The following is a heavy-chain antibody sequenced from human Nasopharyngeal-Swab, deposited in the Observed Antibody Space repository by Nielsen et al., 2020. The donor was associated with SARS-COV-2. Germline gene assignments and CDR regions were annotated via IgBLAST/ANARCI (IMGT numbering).Heavy chain of an antibody. Sequence: GESLKISCAASGFTFSSYGIHWVRQAPGKGLEWVAVISYDGSNKYYADSVKGRFTISRDNSKNSLYLQMNSLRTEDTALYYCAKDMSDTAMAPPMDVWGKGTTVTVSS. CDR2: ISYDGSNK. V-gene: IGHV3-30*18. CDR3: AKDMSDTAMAPPMDV. CDR1: GFTFSSYG. D-gene: IGHD5-18*01. J-gene: IGHJ6*03.